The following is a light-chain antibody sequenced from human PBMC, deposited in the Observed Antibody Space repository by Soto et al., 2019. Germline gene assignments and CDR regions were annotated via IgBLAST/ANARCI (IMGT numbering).Light chain of an antibody. V-gene: IGKV1-33*01. CDR1: QDISNY. CDR2: VAS. CDR3: QQYDNLTT. Sequence: DIQMTQSPSSLSASVGDRVTITCQASQDISNYVNWYQQKPGKAPKLLIYVASNLETGVPSRFSGSGSGTDFTFTISSLHPEDFVTYYCQQYDNLTTFGGGTKVEIK. J-gene: IGKJ4*01.